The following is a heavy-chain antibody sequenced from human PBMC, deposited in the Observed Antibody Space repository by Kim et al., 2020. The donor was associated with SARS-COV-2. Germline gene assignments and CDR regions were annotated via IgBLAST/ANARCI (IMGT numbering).Heavy chain of an antibody. CDR2: SYHTGKT. V-gene: IGHV4-39*01. CDR3: AGSIAVAGLYYFDF. J-gene: IGHJ4*02. CDR1: GGSINSGAYY. Sequence: SETLSLTCSVSGGSINSGAYYWGLVRQPPGKGLEWLATSYHTGKTFYSASLKTRVSMSMDPSKNQLSLRLGSVTAADTATYFCAGSIAVAGLYYFDFWGQGALVSVSS. D-gene: IGHD6-19*01.